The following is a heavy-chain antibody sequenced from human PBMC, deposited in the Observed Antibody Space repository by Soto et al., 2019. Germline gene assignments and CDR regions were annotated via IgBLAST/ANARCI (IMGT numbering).Heavy chain of an antibody. V-gene: IGHV1-69*02. D-gene: IGHD3-10*01. CDR1: GGTFSSYT. CDR3: ARSYGPGSYSH. CDR2: IIPILGIA. Sequence: SVKVSCKASGGTFSSYTISWVRQAPGQGLEWMGRIIPILGIANYAQKFQGRVTITADKSTSTAYMELSSLRSEDTAVYYCARSYGPGSYSHWGQGTLVTVSS. J-gene: IGHJ4*02.